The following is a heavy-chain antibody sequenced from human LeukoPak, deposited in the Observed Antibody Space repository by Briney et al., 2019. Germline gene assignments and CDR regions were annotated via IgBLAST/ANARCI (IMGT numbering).Heavy chain of an antibody. CDR3: AKDTRRVVVVAATPFADY. CDR2: IRYDGSNK. V-gene: IGHV3-30*02. Sequence: PGGSLRLSCAPSGFTFSSYGMHWVRQAPGKGLEWVAFIRYDGSNKYYADSVKGRFTISRDNSKNTLYLQMNSLRADDTAVYYCAKDTRRVVVVAATPFADYWGQGTLVTVFS. J-gene: IGHJ4*02. D-gene: IGHD2-15*01. CDR1: GFTFSSYG.